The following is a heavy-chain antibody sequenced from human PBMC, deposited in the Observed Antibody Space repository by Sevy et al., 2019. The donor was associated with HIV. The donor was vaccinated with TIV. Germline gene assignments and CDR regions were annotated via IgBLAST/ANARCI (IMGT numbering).Heavy chain of an antibody. CDR3: TANLEDGEERFVYNWFDP. Sequence: GGSLRLSCAATGFTLSNAWMNWVRQAPGKGLEWVGRIKRKADGGTVDYASPVKARFSISRDDSKNTLYLQMNSLKMEDTAVYYCTANLEDGEERFVYNWFDPWGQGTLVTVSS. J-gene: IGHJ5*02. D-gene: IGHD2-21*01. CDR1: GFTLSNAW. V-gene: IGHV3-15*01. CDR2: IKRKADGGTV.